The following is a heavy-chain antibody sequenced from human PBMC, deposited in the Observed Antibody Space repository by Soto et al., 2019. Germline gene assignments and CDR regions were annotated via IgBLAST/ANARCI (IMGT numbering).Heavy chain of an antibody. CDR1: GLTFSSYG. V-gene: IGHV3-30*18. CDR2: ISYDGSNK. D-gene: IGHD1-26*01. Sequence: GGSLRLSSAASGLTFSSYGIHWVRQAPGKGLEWVAVISYDGSNKYYADSVKGRFTISRDNSKNTLYLQMNSLRAEDTAVYYCAKNGFVGGGFDPWGQGTLVTVSS. CDR3: AKNGFVGGGFDP. J-gene: IGHJ5*02.